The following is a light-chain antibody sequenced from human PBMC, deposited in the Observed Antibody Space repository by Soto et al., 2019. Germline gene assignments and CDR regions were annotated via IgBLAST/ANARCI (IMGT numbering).Light chain of an antibody. Sequence: DIQMTQSPSSLSASLGDRVTITCQASQAISKYLHWYHQRPGKAPILVIYDASNLEAGAPSRFSGGGSGTSFTLTISILQPEDIGTYFCQQYNNLPYTFSQGTKLDIK. CDR2: DAS. CDR1: QAISKY. CDR3: QQYNNLPYT. J-gene: IGKJ2*01. V-gene: IGKV1-33*01.